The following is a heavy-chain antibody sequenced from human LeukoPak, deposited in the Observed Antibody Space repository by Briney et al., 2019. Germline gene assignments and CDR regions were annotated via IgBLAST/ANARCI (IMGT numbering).Heavy chain of an antibody. D-gene: IGHD3-16*02. V-gene: IGHV4-59*01. Sequence: PSETLSLTCTVSGGSISSYYWSWIRQPPGKGLEWIGYIYYSGSTNHNPSLKSRVTISVDTSKNQFSLKLSSVTAADTAVYYCARGFNWGSYRNFDYWGQGTLVTVSS. CDR1: GGSISSYY. CDR3: ARGFNWGSYRNFDY. CDR2: IYYSGST. J-gene: IGHJ4*02.